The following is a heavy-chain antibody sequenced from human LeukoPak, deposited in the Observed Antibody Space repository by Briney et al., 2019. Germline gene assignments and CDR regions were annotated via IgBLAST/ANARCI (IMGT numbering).Heavy chain of an antibody. Sequence: PGGSLRLSCAASGFTFSSSWMHWVRQGPGKGLVWVSRISSDGSSTNYADSVKGRFTISRDNAKNTLYLQMNSLRAEDTAVYYCVRDGFDDWGQGTLVTVSS. J-gene: IGHJ4*02. CDR2: ISSDGSST. V-gene: IGHV3-74*01. CDR3: VRDGFDD. CDR1: GFTFSSSW.